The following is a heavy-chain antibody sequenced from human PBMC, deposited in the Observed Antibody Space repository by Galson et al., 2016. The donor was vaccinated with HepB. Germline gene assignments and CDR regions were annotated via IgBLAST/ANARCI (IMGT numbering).Heavy chain of an antibody. Sequence: SLRLSCAASGFSFGTQAMNWVRQAPGKGPEWVSGISGSGGDTFYADSVKGRFTISRDNSKNTLYLRMNSLRAEDTALYYCANQKMLSQMYYFGMDVWGQGSTVTVSS. CDR3: ANQKMLSQMYYFGMDV. J-gene: IGHJ6*02. CDR1: GFSFGTQA. V-gene: IGHV3-23*01. D-gene: IGHD2-8*01. CDR2: ISGSGGDT.